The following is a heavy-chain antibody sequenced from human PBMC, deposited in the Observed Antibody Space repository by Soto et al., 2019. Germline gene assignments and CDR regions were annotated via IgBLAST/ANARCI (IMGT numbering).Heavy chain of an antibody. CDR2: ISAYNGNT. D-gene: IGHD6-19*01. Sequence: ASVKVSCKASGYTFTSYGISWVRQAPGQGLEWMGWISAYNGNTNYAQKLQGRVTMTTDTSTSTAYMELRSLRSDDTAVYYCARGPSGYSSGWYLYWGQGTLVTVSS. J-gene: IGHJ4*02. V-gene: IGHV1-18*01. CDR1: GYTFTSYG. CDR3: ARGPSGYSSGWYLY.